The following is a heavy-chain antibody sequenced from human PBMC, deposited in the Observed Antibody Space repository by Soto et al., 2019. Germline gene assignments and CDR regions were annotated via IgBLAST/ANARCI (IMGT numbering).Heavy chain of an antibody. CDR1: GFAFGDSY. CDR2: ISPGSRYP. V-gene: IGHV3-11*06. CDR3: VRGGGGGLFDP. Sequence: PGGSLRLSCAGSGFAFGDSYMSWIRQAPGKGLEWLSYISPGSRYPAYADSVKGRFTISRDNAKRSLYLQMMSLTAEDTAIYYCVRGGGGGLFDPWGQGTMVTISS. D-gene: IGHD2-15*01. J-gene: IGHJ5*02.